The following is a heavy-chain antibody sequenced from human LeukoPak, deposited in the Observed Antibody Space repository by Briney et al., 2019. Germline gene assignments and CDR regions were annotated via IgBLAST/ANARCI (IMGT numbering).Heavy chain of an antibody. J-gene: IGHJ4*02. CDR2: ISSRSSQI. D-gene: IGHD3-22*01. CDR1: GFTFSNYD. Sequence: TGGSLRLSCVASGFTFSNYDMNWVRQAPGKGLEWVSSISSRSSQIYYADSVKGRFTISRDNAKNSLYLQMNSLRAEDTAVYYCARYSSGFDYWGQGTLVTVSS. V-gene: IGHV3-21*01. CDR3: ARYSSGFDY.